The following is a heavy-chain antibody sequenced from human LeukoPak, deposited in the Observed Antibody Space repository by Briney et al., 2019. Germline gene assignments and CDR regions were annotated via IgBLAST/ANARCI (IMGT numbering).Heavy chain of an antibody. CDR3: ATEIWGPEC. CDR2: IKQDGSDK. D-gene: IGHD7-27*01. Sequence: GGSLRLSCAASGFTFVRYYMTWVRQAPGKGLEWVANIKQDGSDKNYVDSVKGRFTISRDNTKNLVFLQMNSLTGEDTAVYYCATEIWGPECWGQGTLVTVSS. V-gene: IGHV3-7*03. CDR1: GFTFVRYY. J-gene: IGHJ4*02.